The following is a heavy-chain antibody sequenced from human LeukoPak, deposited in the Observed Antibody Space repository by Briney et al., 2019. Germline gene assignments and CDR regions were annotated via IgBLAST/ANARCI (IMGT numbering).Heavy chain of an antibody. Sequence: QTGGSLRLSCAASGFNLRNYWMHWVRQAPGKGLVWISRINIDGSSISYADSMKGRFTISRDNAKNTLYLQMNSLRAEDTAVYYCAKGEYSSGWTKYYYYYGMDVWGQGTTVTVSS. D-gene: IGHD6-19*01. V-gene: IGHV3-74*01. CDR2: INIDGSSI. CDR1: GFNLRNYW. J-gene: IGHJ6*02. CDR3: AKGEYSSGWTKYYYYYGMDV.